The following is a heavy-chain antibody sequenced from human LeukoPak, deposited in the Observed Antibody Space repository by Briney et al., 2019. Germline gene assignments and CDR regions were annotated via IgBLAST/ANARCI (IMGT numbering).Heavy chain of an antibody. CDR3: VKDDPVLHY. Sequence: PGGSLRLSCSTSGLTFSTCGMHWVRQAPGRGLEWLTLIRPDGRKKFYSDSVKGRFTVSRDNFKNMLYLEMNSLISEDTAVYYCVKDDPVLHYWGQGTLVSVSS. CDR1: GLTFSTCG. V-gene: IGHV3-30*02. CDR2: IRPDGRKK. J-gene: IGHJ4*02.